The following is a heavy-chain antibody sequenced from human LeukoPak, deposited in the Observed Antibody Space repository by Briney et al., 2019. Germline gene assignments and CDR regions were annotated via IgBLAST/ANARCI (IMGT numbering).Heavy chain of an antibody. CDR1: GYTFTSYD. CDR3: ARGYGSGNYYGSDY. D-gene: IGHD3-10*01. V-gene: IGHV1-8*01. Sequence: ASVKVSCKASGYTFTSYDINWVRQATGQGLEWMGWVNPNSGNTGYAQKFQGRITMTRNTSISTAYMELSSLRSEDTAVYYCARGYGSGNYYGSDYWGQEPWSPSPQ. CDR2: VNPNSGNT. J-gene: IGHJ4*01.